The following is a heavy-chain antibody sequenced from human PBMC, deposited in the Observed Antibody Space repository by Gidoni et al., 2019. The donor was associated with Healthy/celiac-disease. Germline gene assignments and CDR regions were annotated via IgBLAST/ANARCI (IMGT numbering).Heavy chain of an antibody. J-gene: IGHJ4*02. CDR2: IWYDGSNK. V-gene: IGHV3-33*01. D-gene: IGHD6-13*01. Sequence: QVQLVESGGGVVQPGRSLRLSCAASGFTFSSYGMHWVRQAPGKGLEWVAVIWYDGSNKYYADSVKGRFTISRDNSKNTLYLQMNSLRAEDTAVYYCARDTQEYSSSWYLDYWGQGTLVTVSS. CDR1: GFTFSSYG. CDR3: ARDTQEYSSSWYLDY.